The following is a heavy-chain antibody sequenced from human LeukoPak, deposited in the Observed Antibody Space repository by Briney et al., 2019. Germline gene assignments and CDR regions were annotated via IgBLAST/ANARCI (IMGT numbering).Heavy chain of an antibody. Sequence: SVKVSCKASGGTFSSYAISWVRQATGQGLEWMGRVIPILGIANYAQKFQGRVTITADKSTSTAYMELSSLRSEDTAVYYCARSPPLGGYYYYYYGMDVWGQGTTVTVSS. V-gene: IGHV1-69*04. CDR1: GGTFSSYA. J-gene: IGHJ6*02. CDR2: VIPILGIA. CDR3: ARSPPLGGYYYYYYGMDV.